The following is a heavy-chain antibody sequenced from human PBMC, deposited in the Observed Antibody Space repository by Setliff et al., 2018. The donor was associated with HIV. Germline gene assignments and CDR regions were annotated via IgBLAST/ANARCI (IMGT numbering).Heavy chain of an antibody. Sequence: GGSLRLSCAASGFTFSGNWMSWVRQAPGKGLEWVANISQDESQKYYVDSVKGRFTISRDNAKNSLFLQMNSLRVEDTAVYFCARWPREVAEMGGAFDSWGQGTMVTVSS. CDR1: GFTFSGNW. CDR2: ISQDESQK. J-gene: IGHJ3*02. D-gene: IGHD3-16*01. CDR3: ARWPREVAEMGGAFDS. V-gene: IGHV3-7*03.